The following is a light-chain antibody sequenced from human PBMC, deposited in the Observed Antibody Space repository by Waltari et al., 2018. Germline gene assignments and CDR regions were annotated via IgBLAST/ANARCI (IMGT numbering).Light chain of an antibody. J-gene: IGKJ5*01. Sequence: EIVMTQSPATLSVSPGDRATLSCRASQRVSGNLAWYQQKPGQAPRLLIYGASTRATGIPARFSGSASGTECTLTISSLQSEDSAVYYCQQYYDWRRVTFGQGTRLEIK. CDR1: QRVSGN. CDR3: QQYYDWRRVT. CDR2: GAS. V-gene: IGKV3D-15*01.